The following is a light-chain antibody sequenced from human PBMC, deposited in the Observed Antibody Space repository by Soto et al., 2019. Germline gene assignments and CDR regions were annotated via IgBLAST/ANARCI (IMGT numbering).Light chain of an antibody. CDR3: QQYGSSPPYT. CDR2: GAS. V-gene: IGKV3-20*01. J-gene: IGKJ2*01. CDR1: QSVSSSY. Sequence: ESVLTQSPGTLSLSPGERATLSCRASQSVSSSYLAWYQQKPGQAPRLLIYGASSRATGIPDRFSGSGSGTDFTLTISRLEPEDLAVYYCQQYGSSPPYTFGQGTKLEIK.